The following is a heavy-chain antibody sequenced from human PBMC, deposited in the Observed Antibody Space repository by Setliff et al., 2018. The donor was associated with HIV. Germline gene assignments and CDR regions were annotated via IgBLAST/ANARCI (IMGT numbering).Heavy chain of an antibody. D-gene: IGHD3-10*01. V-gene: IGHV3-66*02. J-gene: IGHJ4*02. Sequence: GGSLRLSCAASGFNVNNKYMSWVRQAPGKGLEWVSIIYSDDYTKYTDSVKGRFTISRDNSKNTLYLQMNSLRAEDTAVYYCARDPKYYYGSGRGFDYWGQGTLVTVS. CDR1: GFNVNNKY. CDR2: IYSDDYT. CDR3: ARDPKYYYGSGRGFDY.